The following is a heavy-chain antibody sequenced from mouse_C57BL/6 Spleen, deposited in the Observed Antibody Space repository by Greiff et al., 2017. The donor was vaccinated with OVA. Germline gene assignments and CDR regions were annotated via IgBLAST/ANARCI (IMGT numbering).Heavy chain of an antibody. CDR2: IDPETGGT. V-gene: IGHV1-15*01. Sequence: QVQLQQSGAELVRPGASVTLSCKASGYTFTDYEMHWVKQTPVHGLEWIGAIDPETGGTAYNQKFKGKAILTADKSSSTAYMELRSLTSEDSAVYYCTRSTMVTPWFAYWGQGTLVTVSA. D-gene: IGHD2-2*01. CDR3: TRSTMVTPWFAY. J-gene: IGHJ3*01. CDR1: GYTFTDYE.